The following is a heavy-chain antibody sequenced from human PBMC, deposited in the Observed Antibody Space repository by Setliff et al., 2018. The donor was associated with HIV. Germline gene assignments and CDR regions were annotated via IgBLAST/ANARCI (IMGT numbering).Heavy chain of an antibody. Sequence: ASVKVSCKASGYTFTSYGISWVRQAPGQGLEWMGWISPDNAGTRIPRTFRGRVTLTSDTSITTAYMELSGLRSDDTAVYYCARDEPKNTEAAPGYWGQGTLVTVSS. J-gene: IGHJ4*02. CDR1: GYTFTSYG. CDR2: ISPDNAGT. V-gene: IGHV1-18*01. D-gene: IGHD6-6*01. CDR3: ARDEPKNTEAAPGY.